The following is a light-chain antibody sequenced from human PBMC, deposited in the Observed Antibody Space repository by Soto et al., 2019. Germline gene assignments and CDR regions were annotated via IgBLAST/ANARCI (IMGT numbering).Light chain of an antibody. CDR3: AAWDDSLSGQV. CDR1: SSNIGNNY. J-gene: IGLJ3*02. Sequence: QSVLTQPPSASGSPGQRGTISCSGTSSNIGNNYVYWYRQLPGTAPKLLIYRDDQRPSGVPDRFSGSKSGTSASLAISGLRSEDEADYYCAAWDDSLSGQVFGGGTKVTVL. CDR2: RDD. V-gene: IGLV1-47*01.